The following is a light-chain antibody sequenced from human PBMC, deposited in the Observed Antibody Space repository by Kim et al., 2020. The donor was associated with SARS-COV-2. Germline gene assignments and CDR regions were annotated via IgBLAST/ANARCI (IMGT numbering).Light chain of an antibody. CDR1: KLGDKY. Sequence: SYELTQPPSVSVSPGQTASITCSGDKLGDKYACWYQQKPGQSPDLVIYEDRKRPTGIPERFSGSNSGNTATLTISGTQAMDEADYYCQAWDSTTYVFGTG. J-gene: IGLJ1*01. CDR2: EDR. CDR3: QAWDSTTYV. V-gene: IGLV3-1*01.